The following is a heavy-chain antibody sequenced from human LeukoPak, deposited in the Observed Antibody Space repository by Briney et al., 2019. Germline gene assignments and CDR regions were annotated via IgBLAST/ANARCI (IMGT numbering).Heavy chain of an antibody. CDR1: GDSISNYY. J-gene: IGHJ4*02. V-gene: IGHV4-4*07. D-gene: IGHD6-13*01. CDR3: ARKAAAGTFYFDY. Sequence: PSETLSLTCIVSGDSISNYYWSWIRQPAGKGLVWIGRIYTSGSTNYNPSLKSRVTMSVDTSKNQFPLKLTSVTAADTAVYYCARKAAAGTFYFDYWGQGTLVTVSS. CDR2: IYTSGST.